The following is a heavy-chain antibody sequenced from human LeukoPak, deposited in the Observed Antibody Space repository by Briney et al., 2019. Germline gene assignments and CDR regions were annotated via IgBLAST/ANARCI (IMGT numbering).Heavy chain of an antibody. V-gene: IGHV1-8*01. J-gene: IGHJ4*02. CDR2: MNPNSGNT. Sequence: ASVKVSCKASGYTLTSYDINWVRQATGQGLEWMGWMNPNSGNTGYAQKFQGRVTMTRNTSISTAYMELSSLRSEDTAVYYCARSAYTTGTTYDYWGQGTLVTVSS. D-gene: IGHD1-1*01. CDR1: GYTLTSYD. CDR3: ARSAYTTGTTYDY.